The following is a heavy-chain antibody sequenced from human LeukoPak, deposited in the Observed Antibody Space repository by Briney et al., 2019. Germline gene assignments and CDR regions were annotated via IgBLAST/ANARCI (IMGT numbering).Heavy chain of an antibody. V-gene: IGHV3-23*01. D-gene: IGHD3-10*01. Sequence: QSGGSLRLSCAASGFTFSSYAMSWVRQAPGKGLEWVSGISGSSGSTYYADSVKGRFTISRDNSKNTLYLQMNSLRAEDTAVYYCAKSGFGESASYNWFDPWGQGTLVTVSS. CDR3: AKSGFGESASYNWFDP. CDR1: GFTFSSYA. J-gene: IGHJ5*02. CDR2: ISGSSGST.